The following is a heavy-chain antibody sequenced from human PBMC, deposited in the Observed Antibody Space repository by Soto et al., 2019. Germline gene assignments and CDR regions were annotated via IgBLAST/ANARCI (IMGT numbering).Heavy chain of an antibody. Sequence: SVTCSVACGSSSGCYWSWIRKPPGKGLEWIGYIYYSGSTNYNPSLKSRVTISVDTSKNQFSLKLTSVTAADTAVYYCAREKIAGLLDCWGQGILVAASS. CDR3: AREKIAGLLDC. V-gene: IGHV4-59*12. J-gene: IGHJ4*02. D-gene: IGHD2-21*01. CDR1: CGSSSGCY. CDR2: IYYSGST.